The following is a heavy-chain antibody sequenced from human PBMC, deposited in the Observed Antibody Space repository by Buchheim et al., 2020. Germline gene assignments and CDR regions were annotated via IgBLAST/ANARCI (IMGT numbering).Heavy chain of an antibody. D-gene: IGHD3-22*01. CDR2: IYYSGST. J-gene: IGHJ4*02. CDR1: GGSIGSGGYY. Sequence: QVQLQESGPGLVKPSQTLSLTCTVSGGSIGSGGYYWSWIRQHPGKGLEWIGYIYYSGSTYYNPSLKSRVTMSVDTSKNQFSLKLSSVTAADTAVYYCARGGSADYYDSSGYYPDYWGQGTL. V-gene: IGHV4-31*03. CDR3: ARGGSADYYDSSGYYPDY.